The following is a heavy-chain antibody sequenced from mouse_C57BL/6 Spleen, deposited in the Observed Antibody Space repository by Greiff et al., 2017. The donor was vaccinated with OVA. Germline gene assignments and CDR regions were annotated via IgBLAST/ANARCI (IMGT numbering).Heavy chain of an antibody. V-gene: IGHV1-81*01. D-gene: IGHD1-1*01. J-gene: IGHJ2*01. Sequence: QVQLQQSGAELARPGASVKLSCKASGYTFTSYGISWVKQRTGQGLEWIGEIYPSSGNTYYNEKFKGKATLTADKSSSTAYMALRSLTSEDSAVYFGPPLTTVAVDYWGQGPTLTVSS. CDR2: IYPSSGNT. CDR1: GYTFTSYG. CDR3: PPLTTVAVDY.